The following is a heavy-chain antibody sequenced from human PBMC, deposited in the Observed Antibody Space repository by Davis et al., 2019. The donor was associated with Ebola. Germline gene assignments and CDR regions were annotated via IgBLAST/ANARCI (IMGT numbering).Heavy chain of an antibody. CDR2: IKHDGSEK. V-gene: IGHV3-7*01. Sequence: GESLKIPCAASGFTFSSYWMSWVRQAPGKGLVWVANIKHDGSEKYYVDSVKGRFTISRDNAKNSLYLQMNSLRAEDTAVYYCTRGRHSEPTYDDYWGQGTLVTVSS. CDR3: TRGRHSEPTYDDY. J-gene: IGHJ4*02. CDR1: GFTFSSYW. D-gene: IGHD2/OR15-2a*01.